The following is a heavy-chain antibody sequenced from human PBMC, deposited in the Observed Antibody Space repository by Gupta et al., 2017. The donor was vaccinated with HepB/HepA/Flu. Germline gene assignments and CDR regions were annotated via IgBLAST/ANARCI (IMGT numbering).Heavy chain of an antibody. J-gene: IGHJ3*02. CDR3: ARTDWRVEFHALHI. D-gene: IGHD2-21*01. Sequence: QVQLVESGGGVVQPGRSLRLSCAASGFTFSNYCMHWVGQAPGKWREWVTLISYDGSLEYYTDSVKGRFTISRDNSQNTLFLQMNSLRAEDTALYYCARTDWRVEFHALHIWGQGTMGTVSS. CDR1: GFTFSNYC. V-gene: IGHV3-30*03. CDR2: ISYDGSLE.